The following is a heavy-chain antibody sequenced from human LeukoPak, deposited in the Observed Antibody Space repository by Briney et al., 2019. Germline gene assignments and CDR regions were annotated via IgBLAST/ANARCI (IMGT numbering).Heavy chain of an antibody. J-gene: IGHJ5*02. V-gene: IGHV4-4*07. D-gene: IGHD4-17*01. CDR1: GGSISSYY. CDR3: AGDIPAFGYGDPNWFDP. Sequence: SETLSLTCTVSGGSISSYYWSWIRQPAGKGLEWIGRIYTSGSTNYNPSLKSRVTMSVDTSKNQFSLKLSSVTAADTAVYYCAGDIPAFGYGDPNWFDPWGQGTLVTVSS. CDR2: IYTSGST.